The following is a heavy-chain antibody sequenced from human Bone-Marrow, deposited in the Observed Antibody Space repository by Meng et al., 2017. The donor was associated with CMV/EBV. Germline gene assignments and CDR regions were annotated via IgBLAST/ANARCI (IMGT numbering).Heavy chain of an antibody. CDR1: GYTFTSYY. Sequence: QVQLVQSGAEVKKPGASVKVSCKASGYTFTSYYMHWVRQAPGQGLEWMGGINPKSGGTSYAQRFQGRVTVTRDTSINTAYMELTGLTSDDTALYYCASGGTWNDYWGQGTLVTVSS. V-gene: IGHV1-2*02. CDR3: ASGGTWNDY. CDR2: INPKSGGT. D-gene: IGHD4-23*01. J-gene: IGHJ4*02.